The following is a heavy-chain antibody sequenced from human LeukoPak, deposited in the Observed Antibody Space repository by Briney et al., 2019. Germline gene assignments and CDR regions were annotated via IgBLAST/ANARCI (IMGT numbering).Heavy chain of an antibody. D-gene: IGHD6-13*01. V-gene: IGHV3-30*02. J-gene: IGHJ4*02. CDR3: AKEEETTSSWYDY. CDR1: GFTFSSYG. CDR2: IRYDGSNK. Sequence: GGSLRLSCAASGFTFSSYGMHWVRQAPGKGLEWVAFIRYDGSNKYYADSVKGRFTISRDNSKNTLYLQMNSLRAEDTAVYYCAKEEETTSSWYDYWGQGALVTVSS.